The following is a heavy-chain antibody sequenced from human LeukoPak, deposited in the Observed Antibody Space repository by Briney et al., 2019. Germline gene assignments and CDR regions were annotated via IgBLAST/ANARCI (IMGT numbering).Heavy chain of an antibody. CDR1: GGSISSYY. J-gene: IGHJ4*02. D-gene: IGHD5-24*01. CDR3: AREMGLHYFDY. Sequence: SETLSLTCTVSGGSISSYYWSWIRQPPGKGLEWIGYIYYSGSTNYNPSLKSRVTISVDTSKNQFSLKLSSVTAADTAVYYCAREMGLHYFDYWGQGTLVTVSS. V-gene: IGHV4-59*12. CDR2: IYYSGST.